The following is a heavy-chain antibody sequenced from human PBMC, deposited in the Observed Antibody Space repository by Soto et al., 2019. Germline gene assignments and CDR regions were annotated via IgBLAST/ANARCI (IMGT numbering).Heavy chain of an antibody. CDR2: IIPIFGTA. CDR1: GGTFSSYA. D-gene: IGHD5-18*01. CDR3: AREWGSDTAFSGIDD. J-gene: IGHJ4*02. V-gene: IGHV1-69*13. Sequence: ASVKVSCKASGGTFSSYAISWVRQAPGQGLEWMGGIIPIFGTANYAQKFQGRVTITADESTSTAYMELSSLRSEDTAVYYCAREWGSDTAFSGIDDWGQGTLVIVSS.